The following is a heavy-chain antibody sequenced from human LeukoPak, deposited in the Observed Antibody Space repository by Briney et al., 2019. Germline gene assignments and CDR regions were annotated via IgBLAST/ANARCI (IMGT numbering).Heavy chain of an antibody. D-gene: IGHD3-10*01. CDR3: ARGSPHYGSGVSFDY. CDR2: IIPIFGTA. Sequence: GASVKVSCKASGGTFSGYAISWVRQAPGQGLEWMGGIIPIFGTANYAQKFQGRVTITADESTSTAYMELSSLRSEDTAVYYCARGSPHYGSGVSFDYWGQGTLVTVSS. J-gene: IGHJ4*02. V-gene: IGHV1-69*13. CDR1: GGTFSGYA.